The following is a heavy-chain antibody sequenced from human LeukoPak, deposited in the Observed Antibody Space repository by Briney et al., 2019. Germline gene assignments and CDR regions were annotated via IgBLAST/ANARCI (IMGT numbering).Heavy chain of an antibody. Sequence: ASVKVSCKASGYSFINYGISWVRQAPGQGLEWVGWISAYNGYTKYAQNLQGRVTMTTDTSTSTAYTEVGSLRSDDTAVYYCARGDYGDYVRNDAFDIWGQGTMVTVSS. D-gene: IGHD4-17*01. CDR1: GYSFINYG. CDR2: ISAYNGYT. CDR3: ARGDYGDYVRNDAFDI. J-gene: IGHJ3*02. V-gene: IGHV1-18*01.